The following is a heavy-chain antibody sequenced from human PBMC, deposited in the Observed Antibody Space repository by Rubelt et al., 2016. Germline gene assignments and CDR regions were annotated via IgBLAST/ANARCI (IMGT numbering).Heavy chain of an antibody. V-gene: IGHV5-10-1*04. Sequence: EVLLVQSGAEVKKPGESLRISCKGSGYSFTSYWISWVRQMPGKGLEWVGRIAPSDSSTNYSPSVQGMFTISADKSISTAYRQWSSLKASDTAMYYCARHAGDGGNSEDWFDPWGQGTLVTVSS. CDR1: GYSFTSYW. CDR3: ARHAGDGGNSEDWFDP. D-gene: IGHD4-23*01. CDR2: IAPSDSST. J-gene: IGHJ5*02.